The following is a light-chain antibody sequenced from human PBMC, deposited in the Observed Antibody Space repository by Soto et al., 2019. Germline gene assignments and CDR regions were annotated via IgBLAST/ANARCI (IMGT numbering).Light chain of an antibody. J-gene: IGKJ3*01. V-gene: IGKV4-1*01. CDR2: WAS. CDR1: QSVLYSSNNKNY. Sequence: DIVLTQSPDSLAVSLGERATINCKSSQSVLYSSNNKNYLAWYQQKPGQPPKLLISWASTRESGVPDRFSGSGSGTDFILTISSLQAEDVAVYYCQQYYSNPHFGPGTKVDIK. CDR3: QQYYSNPH.